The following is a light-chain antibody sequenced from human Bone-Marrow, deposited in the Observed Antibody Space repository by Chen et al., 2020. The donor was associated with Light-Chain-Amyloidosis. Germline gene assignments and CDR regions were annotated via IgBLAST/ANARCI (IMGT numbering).Light chain of an antibody. CDR3: QSYQGSSQGV. Sequence: NFMLTQPHSVSESPGKTVIISCTRSSGSIATNYVQWYQQRPGSSPTTVIYEDDQRPSGVPDRFSGYIDRSSKSASLTISGLKTEDEADYYCQSYQGSSQGVFGGGTKLTVL. V-gene: IGLV6-57*01. CDR1: SGSIATNY. CDR2: EDD. J-gene: IGLJ3*02.